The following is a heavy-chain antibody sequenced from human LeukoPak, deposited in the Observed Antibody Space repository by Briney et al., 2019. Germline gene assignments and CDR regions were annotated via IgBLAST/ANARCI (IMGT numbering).Heavy chain of an antibody. D-gene: IGHD3-3*01. CDR1: GFIFGGYT. Sequence: GGSLRLSCAGSGFIFGGYTMNWVRQAPGKGLVWVSRINSDGSSTSYADSVKGRFTISRDNAKNTLYLQMNSLRAEDTAVYYCARAGIGGAPYYYYYGMDVWGQGTTVTVSS. CDR2: INSDGSST. J-gene: IGHJ6*02. V-gene: IGHV3-74*01. CDR3: ARAGIGGAPYYYYYGMDV.